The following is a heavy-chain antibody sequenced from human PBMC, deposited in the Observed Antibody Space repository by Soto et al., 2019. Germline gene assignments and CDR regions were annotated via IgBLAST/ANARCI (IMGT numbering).Heavy chain of an antibody. V-gene: IGHV3-11*01. Sequence: GGSLRLSCAASGFTFSDYYMSWIRQAPGKGLEWVSYISSSGSTIYYADSVKGRFTISRDNAKNSLYLQMNSLRAEDTAVYYCAREDYGDYVAAFDIWGQGTMVTVSS. D-gene: IGHD4-17*01. J-gene: IGHJ3*02. CDR1: GFTFSDYY. CDR2: ISSSGSTI. CDR3: AREDYGDYVAAFDI.